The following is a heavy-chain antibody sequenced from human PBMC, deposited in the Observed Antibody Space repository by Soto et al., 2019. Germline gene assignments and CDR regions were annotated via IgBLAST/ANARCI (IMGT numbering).Heavy chain of an antibody. CDR2: IKSKTDGGTT. CDR1: GFTFSNAW. D-gene: IGHD3-16*01. CDR3: TTDNIMITFGGVSADAFDI. J-gene: IGHJ3*02. V-gene: IGHV3-15*01. Sequence: GESLKISCAASGFTFSNAWMSWVRQAPGKGLEWVGRIKSKTDGGTTDYAAHVKGRFTISRDDSKNTLYLQMNSLKTEDTAVYYGTTDNIMITFGGVSADAFDIWGQGTMVTVSS.